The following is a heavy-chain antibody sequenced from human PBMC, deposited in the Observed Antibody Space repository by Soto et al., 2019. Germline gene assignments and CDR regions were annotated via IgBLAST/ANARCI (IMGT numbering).Heavy chain of an antibody. J-gene: IGHJ3*02. CDR2: IYYSGST. V-gene: IGHV4-39*01. D-gene: IGHD3-9*01. Sequence: KGLEWIGSIYYSGSTYYNPSLKSRVTISVDTSKNQFSLKLSSVTAADTAVYYCARQCLYYDILTGYPDAFDIWGQATMVT. CDR3: ARQCLYYDILTGYPDAFDI.